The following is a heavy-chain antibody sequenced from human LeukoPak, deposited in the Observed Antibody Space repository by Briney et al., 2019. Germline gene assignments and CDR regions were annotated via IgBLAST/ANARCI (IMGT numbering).Heavy chain of an antibody. CDR3: AREYRTLRSYWFDP. Sequence: SVKVSCKASGFTFTSSAMQWVRQARGQRLEWIGWIVVGSGNTNYAQKFQERVTITRDMSTSTAYMELSSLRSDDTAVYYCAREYRTLRSYWFDPWGPGTLVTVSS. V-gene: IGHV1-58*02. D-gene: IGHD1-14*01. CDR1: GFTFTSSA. J-gene: IGHJ5*02. CDR2: IVVGSGNT.